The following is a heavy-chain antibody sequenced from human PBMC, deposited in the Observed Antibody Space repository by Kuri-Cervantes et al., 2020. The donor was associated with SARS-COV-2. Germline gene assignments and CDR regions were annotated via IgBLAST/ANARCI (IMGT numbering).Heavy chain of an antibody. D-gene: IGHD2-15*01. CDR2: INHSGST. CDR3: ARGRGEGYCSGGSCYHGGKYYYYYYGMDV. V-gene: IGHV4-34*01. Sequence: GSLRLSCAVYGGSFSGYYRSWIRQPPGKGLEWIGGINHSGSTNYNPSLKSRVTISVDTSKNQFSLKLSSVTAADTAVYYCARGRGEGYCSGGSCYHGGKYYYYYYGMDVWGQGTTVTVSS. J-gene: IGHJ6*02. CDR1: GGSFSGYY.